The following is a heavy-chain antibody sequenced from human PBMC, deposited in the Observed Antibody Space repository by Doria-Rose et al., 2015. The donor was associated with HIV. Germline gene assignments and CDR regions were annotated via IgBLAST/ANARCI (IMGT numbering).Heavy chain of an antibody. CDR2: LYSGGST. CDR3: AREDVGDTGYWGQGTLVY. V-gene: IGHV3-53*01. Sequence: QRPGKGLEWVSVLYSGGSTYYADSVKGRFTISRDNSKNTLYLQMDSLRAEDTAVYYCAREDVGDTGYWGQGTLVYWGQGALVTVSS. D-gene: IGHD1-26*01. J-gene: IGHJ4*02.